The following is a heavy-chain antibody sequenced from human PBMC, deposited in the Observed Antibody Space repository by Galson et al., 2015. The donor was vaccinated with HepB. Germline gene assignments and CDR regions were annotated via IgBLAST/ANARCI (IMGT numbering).Heavy chain of an antibody. J-gene: IGHJ4*02. CDR1: GFSFNDYY. CDR2: IASSGRFT. D-gene: IGHD6-19*01. V-gene: IGHV3-11*06. Sequence: SLRLSCAASGFSFNDYYMSWVRQAPGKGLEWISFIASSGRFTNYADSVKGRFTISRDNAKNSLYLHMSSLRANDTAIYYCAGANVAVAGMTYWGQGTLLTVSS. CDR3: AGANVAVAGMTY.